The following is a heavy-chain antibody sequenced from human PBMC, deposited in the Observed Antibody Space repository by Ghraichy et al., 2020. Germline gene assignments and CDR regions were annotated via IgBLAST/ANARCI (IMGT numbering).Heavy chain of an antibody. CDR3: ARVGDDILDY. CDR1: GYTFSNYA. J-gene: IGHJ4*02. V-gene: IGHV1-18*01. CDR2: NSAYTGNT. Sequence: ASVKVSCKASGYTFSNYAINWVRQAPGQGLEWMGWNSAYTGNTNYAQKFHDRVTMTTDTSTDTAYMELRGLRSDDTAVYYCARVGDDILDYWGQGTLVTVSS. D-gene: IGHD3-16*01.